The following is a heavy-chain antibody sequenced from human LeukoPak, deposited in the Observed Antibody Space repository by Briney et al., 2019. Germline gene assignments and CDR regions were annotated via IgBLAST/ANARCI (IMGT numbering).Heavy chain of an antibody. CDR1: GYTFTSYY. CDR2: ISAYNGNT. CDR3: ARVYYYDSSGYSGAFDI. J-gene: IGHJ3*02. D-gene: IGHD3-22*01. V-gene: IGHV1-18*04. Sequence: ASVTVSCKASGYTFTSYYMHWVRQAPGQGLEWMGWISAYNGNTNYAQKLQGRVTMTTDTSTSTAYMELRSLRSDDTAVYYCARVYYYDSSGYSGAFDIWGQGTMVTVSS.